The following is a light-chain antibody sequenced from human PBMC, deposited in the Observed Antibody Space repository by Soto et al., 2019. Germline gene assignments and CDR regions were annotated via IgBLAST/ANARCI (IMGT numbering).Light chain of an antibody. CDR1: QSVSSAY. CDR2: GAS. Sequence: IVLTQSPGTLSLSPWDRATLSCRASQSVSSAYLAWYQHTPGQAPRLLIYGASTRATGIPDRFSGSGSGTDFSLTISRLGPEDFAVYYCQQYGSSPFTFGQGTRLEIK. J-gene: IGKJ5*01. V-gene: IGKV3-20*01. CDR3: QQYGSSPFT.